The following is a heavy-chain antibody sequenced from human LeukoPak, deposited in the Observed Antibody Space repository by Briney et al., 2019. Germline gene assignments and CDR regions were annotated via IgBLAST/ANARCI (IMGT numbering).Heavy chain of an antibody. CDR1: GYTFTGYY. V-gene: IGHV1-2*02. CDR2: INSIGGGT. D-gene: IGHD6-19*01. CDR3: ARDLAPPYSSGWYFNYYGMDV. J-gene: IGHJ6*02. Sequence: ASVKVSCKASGYTFTGYYMHWVREAPGQGLEWMGGINSIGGGTNYAQKFQGRVTMTRDTSISTAYMELSRLRSDDTAVYYCARDLAPPYSSGWYFNYYGMDVWGQGTTVTVSS.